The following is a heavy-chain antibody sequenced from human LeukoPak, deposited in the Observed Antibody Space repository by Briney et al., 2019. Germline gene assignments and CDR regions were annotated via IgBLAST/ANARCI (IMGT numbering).Heavy chain of an antibody. Sequence: ASVKVSCKASGYTFTSYYMHWVRQAPGQGLEWMGIINPSGGSTSYAQKFQGWVTMTRDTSISTAYMELSRLRSDDTAVYYCATQTWYSGSYYGYFQHWGQGTLVTVSS. J-gene: IGHJ1*01. CDR2: INPSGGST. CDR3: ATQTWYSGSYYGYFQH. CDR1: GYTFTSYY. V-gene: IGHV1-46*01. D-gene: IGHD1-26*01.